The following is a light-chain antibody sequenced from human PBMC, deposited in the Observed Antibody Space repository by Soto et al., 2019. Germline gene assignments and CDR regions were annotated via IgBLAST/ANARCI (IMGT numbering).Light chain of an antibody. V-gene: IGLV1-40*01. CDR3: QSYDSSLSGSSV. J-gene: IGLJ1*01. CDR2: GNS. Sequence: QAVVTQPPSVSGAPGQRVTISCTGSSSNIGAGYDVHWYQQLPGTAPKLLIYGNSNRPSGVPDRFSGSKSGTSASLAITGLQAADEADYYCQSYDSSLSGSSVFGTGTKLTVL. CDR1: SSNIGAGYD.